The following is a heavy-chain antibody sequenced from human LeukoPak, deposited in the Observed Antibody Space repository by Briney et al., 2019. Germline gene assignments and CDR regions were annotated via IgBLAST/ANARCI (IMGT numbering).Heavy chain of an antibody. D-gene: IGHD2-15*01. V-gene: IGHV4-59*01. CDR3: ARDGRYCSGGSCYYGMDV. CDR2: IYYSGST. Sequence: KPSETLSLTCTVSGGSISSYYWSWIRQPPGKGLEWIGYIYYSGSTNYNPSLKSRVTISVDTSKNQFSLKLSSVTAADTAVYYCARDGRYCSGGSCYYGMDVWGQGTTVTVSS. J-gene: IGHJ6*02. CDR1: GGSISSYY.